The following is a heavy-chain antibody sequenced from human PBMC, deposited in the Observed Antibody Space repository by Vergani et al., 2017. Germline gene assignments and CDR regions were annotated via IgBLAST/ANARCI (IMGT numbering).Heavy chain of an antibody. V-gene: IGHV5-51*01. CDR2: IYPGDSDT. J-gene: IGHJ4*02. Sequence: EVQLVQSGAEVKKPGESLKISCKGSGYSFTSYWIGWVRQMPGKGLEWMGIIYPGDSDTRYSPSFQGQVTISADKSISTAYLQWSSLKASDTAMYYCARCVGERYDSSGYYEYYFDYWGQGTLVTVSS. CDR1: GYSFTSYW. D-gene: IGHD3-22*01. CDR3: ARCVGERYDSSGYYEYYFDY.